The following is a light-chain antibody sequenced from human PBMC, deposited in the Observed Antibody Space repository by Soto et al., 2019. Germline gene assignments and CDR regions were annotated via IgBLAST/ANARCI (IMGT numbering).Light chain of an antibody. J-gene: IGKJ2*01. Sequence: DIQMTQSPSTLSASVGDRVTITCRASQSISSWLAWYQQKPGKAPKLLIYDASSLESGVPSRFSGSGSGTEFPLTLSSLQAEDFGTYYCQQYNSYSYTFGQGTKLEIK. CDR2: DAS. V-gene: IGKV1-5*01. CDR1: QSISSW. CDR3: QQYNSYSYT.